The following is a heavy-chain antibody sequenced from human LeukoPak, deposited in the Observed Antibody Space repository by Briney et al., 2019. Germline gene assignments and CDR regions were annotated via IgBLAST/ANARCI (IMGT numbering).Heavy chain of an antibody. Sequence: SETLPLTCTVSGGSISSYYLSWIRQPAGKGLEWIGRMYTSGTTNYNPSLRSRVTMSIDTSKNQFSLRLSSVTAADTALYYCAGENYYDSSGYSEGLNVWGQGTTVIVSS. CDR3: AGENYYDSSGYSEGLNV. D-gene: IGHD3-22*01. CDR2: MYTSGTT. CDR1: GGSISSYY. J-gene: IGHJ6*02. V-gene: IGHV4-4*07.